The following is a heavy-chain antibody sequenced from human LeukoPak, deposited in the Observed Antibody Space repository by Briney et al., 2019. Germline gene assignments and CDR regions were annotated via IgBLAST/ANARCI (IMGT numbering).Heavy chain of an antibody. Sequence: ASVKVSCKASGYTFTSYGISWVRQAPGQGLEWMGWISAYNGNTNYAQKLQGRVTMTTDTSTSTAYMELRSLRSDNTAVYYCARDSRHSSFIVGVPAASGFDPWGQGTLVTVSS. CDR1: GYTFTSYG. D-gene: IGHD2-2*01. J-gene: IGHJ5*02. CDR3: ARDSRHSSFIVGVPAASGFDP. CDR2: ISAYNGNT. V-gene: IGHV1-18*01.